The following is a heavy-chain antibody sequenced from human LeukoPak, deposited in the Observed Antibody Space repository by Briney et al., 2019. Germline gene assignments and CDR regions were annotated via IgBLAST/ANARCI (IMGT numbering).Heavy chain of an antibody. CDR2: INHSGST. J-gene: IGHJ4*02. V-gene: IGHV4-34*01. CDR3: ARSPCMSVRGVQSDY. CDR1: GGSFSGYY. D-gene: IGHD3-10*01. Sequence: SETLSLTCAVYGGSFSGYYWSWIRQPPGKGLEWIGEINHSGSTNYNPSLKNRVTISVDTSKNQFSLKLSSVTAADTAVYYCARSPCMSVRGVQSDYWGQGTLVTVSS.